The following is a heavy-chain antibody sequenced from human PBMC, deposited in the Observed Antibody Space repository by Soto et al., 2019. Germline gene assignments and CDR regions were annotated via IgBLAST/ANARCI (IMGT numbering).Heavy chain of an antibody. D-gene: IGHD1-26*01. CDR1: GGSISSGGYY. V-gene: IGHV4-31*03. J-gene: IGHJ4*02. CDR3: ATFLNPPFGANRIG. Sequence: SETLSLTCTVSGGSISSGGYYWSWIRQHPGKGLEWIGYIYYSGSTYYNPSLKSRVTISVDTSKNQFSLKLSSVTAADTAVYYCATFLNPPFGANRIGWGQGTLVPVSS. CDR2: IYYSGST.